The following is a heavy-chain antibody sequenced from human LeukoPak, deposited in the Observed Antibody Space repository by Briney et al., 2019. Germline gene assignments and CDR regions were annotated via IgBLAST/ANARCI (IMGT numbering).Heavy chain of an antibody. J-gene: IGHJ4*02. D-gene: IGHD6-13*01. Sequence: SETLSLTCTVSGGSISTYYWTWIRQPPGKGLEWIGYIYHSGSTNYNPSLKSRVAISVDSARKQFSLTLSSVTAADTAVYYCARTGSRYYYFDYWGQGTLVTVSS. CDR3: ARTGSRYYYFDY. V-gene: IGHV4-59*01. CDR2: IYHSGST. CDR1: GGSISTYY.